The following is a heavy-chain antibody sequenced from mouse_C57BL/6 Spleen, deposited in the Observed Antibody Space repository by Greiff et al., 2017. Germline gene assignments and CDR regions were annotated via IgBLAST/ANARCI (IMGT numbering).Heavy chain of an antibody. CDR3: ARKKTGLFDY. CDR2: IYPGSGNT. Sequence: QVQLQQSGAELVRPGASVKLSCKASGYTFTDYYINWVKQRPGQGLEWIARIYPGSGNTYYNEKFKGKATLTAEKSSSTAYMQLSSLTSEDSAVYFCARKKTGLFDYWGQGTTLTVSS. D-gene: IGHD4-1*01. J-gene: IGHJ2*01. V-gene: IGHV1-76*01. CDR1: GYTFTDYY.